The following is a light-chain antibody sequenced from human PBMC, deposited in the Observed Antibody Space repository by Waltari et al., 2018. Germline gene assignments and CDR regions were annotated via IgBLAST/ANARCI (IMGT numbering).Light chain of an antibody. Sequence: DIQMTQSPSTLSASVRDRVTITCRASQSISSWLAWYQQKPGTAPKLLTYKASTLESGVPSRCSGSGSGTEFTLTINSLQPDDFATYYCQQYNGYWTFGQGTKVEIK. J-gene: IGKJ1*01. CDR2: KAS. V-gene: IGKV1-5*03. CDR1: QSISSW. CDR3: QQYNGYWT.